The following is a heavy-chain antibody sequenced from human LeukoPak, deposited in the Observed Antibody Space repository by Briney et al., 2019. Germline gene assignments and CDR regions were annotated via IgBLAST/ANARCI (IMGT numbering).Heavy chain of an antibody. J-gene: IGHJ6*02. CDR1: GDSISSSSSY. Sequence: SETLSLTCTVSGDSISSSSSYWGWIRQPPGKGLEWLGSIYYSGSAYYNPSLKSRVTISVDTSKNEFSLKLTSVTAADTAVYYCARVNYYGSAITMDVWGQGTTVTVSS. CDR3: ARVNYYGSAITMDV. CDR2: IYYSGSA. D-gene: IGHD3-10*01. V-gene: IGHV4-39*07.